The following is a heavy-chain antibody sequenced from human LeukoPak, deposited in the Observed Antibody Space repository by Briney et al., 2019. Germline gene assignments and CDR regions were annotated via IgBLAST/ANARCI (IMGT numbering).Heavy chain of an antibody. CDR2: INHSGST. Sequence: PSETLSLTCAVYGGSFSGYYWSWIRQPPGKGLEWIGEINHSGSTNYNPSLKSRVTISVDTSKNQFSLKLSSVTAADTAVYYCARVWNYYDSSGYLDYWGQGTLVTVSS. CDR1: GGSFSGYY. D-gene: IGHD3-22*01. CDR3: ARVWNYYDSSGYLDY. V-gene: IGHV4-34*01. J-gene: IGHJ4*02.